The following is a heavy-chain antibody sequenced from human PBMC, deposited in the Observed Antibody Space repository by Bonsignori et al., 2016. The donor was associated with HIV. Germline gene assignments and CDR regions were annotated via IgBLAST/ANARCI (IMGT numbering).Heavy chain of an antibody. J-gene: IGHJ4*02. CDR2: ISSSSSYI. V-gene: IGHV3-21*01. CDR1: GFTFSSYS. Sequence: GESLKISCAASGFTFSSYSMNWVRQAPGKGLEWVSSISSSSSYIYYADSVKGRFTISRDNAKNSLYLQMNSLRAEDTAVYYCARDLGPALEATATPFRYWGQGTLVTVSS. CDR3: ARDLGPALEATATPFRY. D-gene: IGHD2-2*01.